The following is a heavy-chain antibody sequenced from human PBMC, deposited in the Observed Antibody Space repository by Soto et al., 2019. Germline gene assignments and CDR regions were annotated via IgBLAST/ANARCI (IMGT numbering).Heavy chain of an antibody. Sequence: SETLSLTCAVSGGSISSGGYSWSWIRQPPGKGLEWIGYIYHSGSTYYNPSLKSRVTISVDRSKNQFSLKLSSVTAADTAVYYRARVPDRWGQGTLVTLAS. V-gene: IGHV4-30-2*01. D-gene: IGHD2-2*01. CDR1: GGSISSGGYS. CDR3: ARVPDR. J-gene: IGHJ5*02. CDR2: IYHSGST.